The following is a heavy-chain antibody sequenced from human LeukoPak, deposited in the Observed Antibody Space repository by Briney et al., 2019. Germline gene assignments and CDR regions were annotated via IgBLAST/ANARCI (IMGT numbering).Heavy chain of an antibody. D-gene: IGHD3-22*01. J-gene: IGHJ4*02. Sequence: SETLSLTCTVSGGSISGSSYYWGWIRQPPGKGLEWIGSIYYSGSTYYNPSLKSRVTISVDTSKNQFSLKLSSVTAADTAVYYCARDLNYYDSSGYLGVSFDYWGQGTLVTVSS. CDR2: IYYSGST. CDR1: GGSISGSSYY. V-gene: IGHV4-39*07. CDR3: ARDLNYYDSSGYLGVSFDY.